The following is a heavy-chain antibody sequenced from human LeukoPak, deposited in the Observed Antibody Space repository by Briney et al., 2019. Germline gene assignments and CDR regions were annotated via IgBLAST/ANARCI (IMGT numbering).Heavy chain of an antibody. CDR3: ARGDILTGYYSNWYFDL. CDR2: INHSGST. V-gene: IGHV4-34*01. J-gene: IGHJ2*01. CDR1: GGSFSGYY. D-gene: IGHD3-9*01. Sequence: SETLSLTCAVYGGSFSGYYWSWIRQPPGKGLEWIGEINHSGSTNYNPSLKSRVTISVDTSKNQFSLKLSSVTAADTAVYYCARGDILTGYYSNWYFDLWGSGTLVTVSS.